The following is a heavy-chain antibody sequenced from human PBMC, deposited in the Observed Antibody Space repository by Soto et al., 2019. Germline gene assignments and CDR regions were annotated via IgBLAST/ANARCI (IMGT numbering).Heavy chain of an antibody. CDR2: ISWNSGSK. J-gene: IGHJ4*02. Sequence: GGSLRLSCAASGFTFNIYAMHWVRQAPGKGLEWVSGISWNSGSKGYADSVKGRFTISRDNAKNPLYLQMNSLRAEDTALYYCAKGSRSSSWSPFDYWGQGTLVTVSS. D-gene: IGHD6-13*01. CDR1: GFTFNIYA. V-gene: IGHV3-9*01. CDR3: AKGSRSSSWSPFDY.